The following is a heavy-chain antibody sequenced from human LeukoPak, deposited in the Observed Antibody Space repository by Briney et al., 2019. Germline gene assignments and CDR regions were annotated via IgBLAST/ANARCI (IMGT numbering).Heavy chain of an antibody. CDR3: AREKLGPDSSGYHY. V-gene: IGHV3-53*01. Sequence: GGSLRLSCAASGFTVSSNYMSWVRQAPAKGQEWVSVIYSGGSTYYADSVKGRFTISRDNSKNTLYLQMNSLRAEDTAVYYCAREKLGPDSSGYHYWGQGTLVTVSS. J-gene: IGHJ4*02. CDR1: GFTVSSNY. D-gene: IGHD3-22*01. CDR2: IYSGGST.